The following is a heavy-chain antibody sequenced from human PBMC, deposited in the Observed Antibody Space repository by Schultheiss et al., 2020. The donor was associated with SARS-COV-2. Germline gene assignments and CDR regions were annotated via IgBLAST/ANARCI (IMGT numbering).Heavy chain of an antibody. CDR1: GDSISTGGYY. V-gene: IGHV4-30-4*08. D-gene: IGHD3-22*01. CDR3: ARAHGSGYLDGLDY. CDR2: IFYSGST. Sequence: SQTLSLTCSVSGDSISTGGYYWSWIRQLPGKGLEWIGYIFYSGSTYYNPSLKSRVTISVDTSKNQFSLKLSSVTAADTAVYYCARAHGSGYLDGLDYWGQGTLVTVSS. J-gene: IGHJ4*02.